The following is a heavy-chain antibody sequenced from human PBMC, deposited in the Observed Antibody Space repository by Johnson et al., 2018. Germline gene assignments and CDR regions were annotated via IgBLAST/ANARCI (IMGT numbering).Heavy chain of an antibody. CDR3: ARRGLGSAFDI. CDR1: GYSFSNYW. CDR2: IYPGDSDT. Sequence: VQLVQSGAEVKKPGESLKISCRGSGYSFSNYWIAWVRQMPAKGLEWMGIIYPGDSDTRYSPSFQGQVTISADTSISTAYLQWGSLTASDSAMYYCARRGLGSAFDIWGQGTMVTVSS. J-gene: IGHJ3*02. V-gene: IGHV5-51*03. D-gene: IGHD3-10*01.